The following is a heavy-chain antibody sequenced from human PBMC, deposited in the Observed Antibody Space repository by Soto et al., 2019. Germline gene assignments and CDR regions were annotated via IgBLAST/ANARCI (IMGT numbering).Heavy chain of an antibody. J-gene: IGHJ6*02. CDR1: GLPFNRNG. CDR3: ARDRSAGNYFYYGMDV. Sequence: GGSLRLSCAASGLPFNRNGMHWVRQAPGKGLEWVAVIWYDGSKEYYSDSVKGRFTISRDNSKNMLYLQMNSVRVEDTAVYFCARDRSAGNYFYYGMDVWGQGTTVTVSS. D-gene: IGHD1-1*01. V-gene: IGHV3-33*01. CDR2: IWYDGSKE.